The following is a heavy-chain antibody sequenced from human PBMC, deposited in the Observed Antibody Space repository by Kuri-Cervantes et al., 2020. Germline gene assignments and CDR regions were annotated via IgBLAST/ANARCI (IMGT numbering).Heavy chain of an antibody. Sequence: GESLKISCAASGFTFSSYGMHWVRQAPGKGLEWVSVIYSGGSTYYADSVKGRFTISRDNSKNTLYLQMNSLRAEDTAVYYCAREGRGRGGFDYWGQGTLVTVSS. CDR2: IYSGGST. D-gene: IGHD2-15*01. V-gene: IGHV3-66*01. J-gene: IGHJ4*02. CDR1: GFTFSSYG. CDR3: AREGRGRGGFDY.